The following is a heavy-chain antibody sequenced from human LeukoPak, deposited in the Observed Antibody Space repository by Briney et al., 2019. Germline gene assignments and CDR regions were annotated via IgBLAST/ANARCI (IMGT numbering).Heavy chain of an antibody. CDR1: GGSFSGYY. V-gene: IGHV4-34*01. CDR2: INHSGST. J-gene: IGHJ4*02. Sequence: SEALSLTCAVYGGSFSGYYWSWIRQPPGKGLEWIGEINHSGSTNYNPSLKSRVTISVDTSKNQFSLKLSSVTAADTAVYYCASGYVDTAMRFDYWGQGTLVTVSS. CDR3: ASGYVDTAMRFDY. D-gene: IGHD5-18*01.